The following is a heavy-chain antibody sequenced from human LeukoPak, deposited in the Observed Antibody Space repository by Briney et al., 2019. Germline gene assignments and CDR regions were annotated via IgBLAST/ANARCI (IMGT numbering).Heavy chain of an antibody. D-gene: IGHD3-22*01. CDR3: ARDGGDSSGYWFDY. V-gene: IGHV3-21*01. CDR2: ITASSIYI. CDR1: GFAFSGYN. J-gene: IGHJ4*02. Sequence: PGGSLRLSCAASGFAFSGYNMNWVRQAPGKGLEWVSSITASSIYIYYADSVKGRFTISRDNAKNSLYLEMNSLRAEDTAVYYCARDGGDSSGYWFDYWGQGTLVTVSS.